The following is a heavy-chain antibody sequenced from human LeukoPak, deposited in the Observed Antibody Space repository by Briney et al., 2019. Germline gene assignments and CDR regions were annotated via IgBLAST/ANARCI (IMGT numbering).Heavy chain of an antibody. V-gene: IGHV4-34*01. CDR1: GGSFSGYY. CDR3: ARRTMVRGVITFSFDP. D-gene: IGHD3-10*01. Sequence: SETLSLTCAVYGGSFSGYYWSWIRQPPGKGLEWIGEINHSGSTNYNPSLKSRVTISVDTSKNQFSLKLSSVTAADTAVYYCARRTMVRGVITFSFDPWGQGTLVTVSS. CDR2: INHSGST. J-gene: IGHJ5*02.